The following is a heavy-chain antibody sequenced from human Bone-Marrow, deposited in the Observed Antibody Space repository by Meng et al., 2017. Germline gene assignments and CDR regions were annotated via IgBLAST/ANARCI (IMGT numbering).Heavy chain of an antibody. CDR2: INPKSGDT. Sequence: QVQLVQSGAEVRKPGASVKGSCKASGSTFPDYWLHWVRRAPGQGLEWMGRINPKSGDTHYAQRFQGRVTMTGDTSISTAYMELSGLRSDDTAMYYCARDEDISAAGKLFGDYWGQGTLVTVSS. CDR1: GSTFPDYW. CDR3: ARDEDISAAGKLFGDY. D-gene: IGHD6-13*01. V-gene: IGHV1-2*06. J-gene: IGHJ4*02.